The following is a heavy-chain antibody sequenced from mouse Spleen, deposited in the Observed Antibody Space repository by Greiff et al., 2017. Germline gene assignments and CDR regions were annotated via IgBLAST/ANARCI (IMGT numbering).Heavy chain of an antibody. CDR3: ARIYYGDYVWFAY. CDR2: IYPRDGST. D-gene: IGHD2-13*01. J-gene: IGHJ3*01. V-gene: IGHV1-85*01. CDR1: GYTFTSYD. Sequence: VQLQQSGPELVKPGASVKLSCKASGYTFTSYDINWVKQRPGQGLEWIGWIYPRDGSTKYNEKFKGKATLTVDTSSSTAYMELHSLTSEDSAVYFCARIYYGDYVWFAYWGQGTLVTVSA.